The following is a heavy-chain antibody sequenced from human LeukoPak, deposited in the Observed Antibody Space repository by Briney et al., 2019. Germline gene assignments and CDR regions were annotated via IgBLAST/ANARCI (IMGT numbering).Heavy chain of an antibody. CDR1: GYSISSGYY. J-gene: IGHJ5*02. V-gene: IGHV4-38-2*02. D-gene: IGHD2-2*01. CDR3: ARDPRWLTPDCTSTSCHVNWFDP. CDR2: IYHSGNT. Sequence: PSETLSLTCAVSGYSISSGYYWGWIRQPPGKGLEWRGSIYHSGNTYYNPSLKSRVTISVDTSKNQFSLKLSSVTAADTAVKYCARDPRWLTPDCTSTSCHVNWFDPWGQGTLVTVSS.